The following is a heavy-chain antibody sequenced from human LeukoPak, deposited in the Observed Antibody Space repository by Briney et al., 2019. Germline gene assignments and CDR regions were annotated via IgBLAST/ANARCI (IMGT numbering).Heavy chain of an antibody. J-gene: IGHJ4*02. D-gene: IGHD5-18*01. CDR1: GYTFTDYY. V-gene: IGHV1-2*02. Sequence: GASVKVSCKPSGYTFTDYYMHWVRQAPGQGLEWMGWINPNSGGTNYAQKFQGRVTMTRDTSISTVFMELSRLTSDDTAVYFCASGPIRYSPHPYFDYWGQGTLVTVSS. CDR2: INPNSGGT. CDR3: ASGPIRYSPHPYFDY.